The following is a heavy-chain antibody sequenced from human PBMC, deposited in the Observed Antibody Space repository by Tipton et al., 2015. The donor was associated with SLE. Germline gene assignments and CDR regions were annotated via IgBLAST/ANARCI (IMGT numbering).Heavy chain of an antibody. J-gene: IGHJ6*03. D-gene: IGHD1-7*01. V-gene: IGHV3-74*01. CDR2: ISIDGITT. CDR1: GFSFSSHW. CDR3: AKALSWNFDYYYMDV. Sequence: SLRLSCAASGFSFSSHWMYWVRQVRGKGLVWVSRISIDGITTSYADSVKGRFTISRDYAKNTLYLQMDSLRVEDTAVYFCAKALSWNFDYYYMDVWGKGTTVTVSS.